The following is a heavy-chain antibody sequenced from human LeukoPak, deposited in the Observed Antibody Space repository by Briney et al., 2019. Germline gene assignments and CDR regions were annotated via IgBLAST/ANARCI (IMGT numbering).Heavy chain of an antibody. D-gene: IGHD3-22*01. CDR1: GITLSNYG. V-gene: IGHV3-23*01. CDR2: ISGSRGST. Sequence: PGGSLRLSSAVSGITLSNYGMSWVRQAPGKGLEWVAGISGSRGSTNYADSVKGRFTISRDNRKNTLYLQMNSLRAEDTAVYFCAKRGVVIRVILVGFHKEAYYFDSWGQGALVTVSS. CDR3: AKRGVVIRVILVGFHKEAYYFDS. J-gene: IGHJ4*02.